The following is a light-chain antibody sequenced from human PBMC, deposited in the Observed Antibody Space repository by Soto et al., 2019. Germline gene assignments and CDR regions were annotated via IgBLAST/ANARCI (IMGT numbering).Light chain of an antibody. CDR1: SSDVGGYNY. CDR3: SSYTSSSTLVV. Sequence: QSVLTQPASVSGSPGQSITISCTGTSSDVGGYNYVSWYQQYPGKAPKLMIYDVSNRPSGVSNRFSGSKSGNTASLIISGLQAEDEADYYCSSYTSSSTLVVFGGGTKVTVL. CDR2: DVS. J-gene: IGLJ2*01. V-gene: IGLV2-14*01.